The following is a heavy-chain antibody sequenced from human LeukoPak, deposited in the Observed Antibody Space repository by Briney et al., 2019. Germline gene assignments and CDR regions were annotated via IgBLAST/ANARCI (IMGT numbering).Heavy chain of an antibody. D-gene: IGHD3-10*01. CDR3: SKDRYVHMVRGVIKPDY. CDR1: GYTFTSYG. J-gene: IGHJ4*02. Sequence: ASVKVSCKASGYTFTSYGISWVRQAPGQGLEWMGWISAYNGNTNYAQKLQGRVTMTTDTSTTTAYMELRSLRSDDTAVYYCSKDRYVHMVRGVIKPDYWGQGTLVTVSS. V-gene: IGHV1-18*01. CDR2: ISAYNGNT.